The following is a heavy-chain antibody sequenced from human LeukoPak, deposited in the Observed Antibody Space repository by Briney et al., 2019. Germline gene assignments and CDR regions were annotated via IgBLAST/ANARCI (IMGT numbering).Heavy chain of an antibody. CDR2: IYYSGST. D-gene: IGHD3-22*01. CDR1: GGSISSGDYY. J-gene: IGHJ4*02. CDR3: ARGYYYDSSGYSPNFDY. V-gene: IGHV4-30-4*01. Sequence: SETLSLTCTVSGGSISSGDYYWSWVRQPPGRGLEWIGYIYYSGSTYYNPSLKSRVTISVDASKNQFSLKLSSVTAADTAVYYCARGYYYDSSGYSPNFDYWGQGTLVTVSS.